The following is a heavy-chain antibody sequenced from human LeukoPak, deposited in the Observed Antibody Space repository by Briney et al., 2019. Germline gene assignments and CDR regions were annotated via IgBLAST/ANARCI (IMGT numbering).Heavy chain of an antibody. J-gene: IGHJ3*02. V-gene: IGHV3-23*01. Sequence: PGGSLRLSCAASGFTFSSYAMSWVRQAPGKGLEWVSGLSASGAYTYYADSVKGRFTISRDNYKNTLYMQMNSLRAEDTAVYYCAKKIGDSGATDAFDIWGQGTTVTVSS. CDR1: GFTFSSYA. CDR3: AKKIGDSGATDAFDI. CDR2: LSASGAYT. D-gene: IGHD6-25*01.